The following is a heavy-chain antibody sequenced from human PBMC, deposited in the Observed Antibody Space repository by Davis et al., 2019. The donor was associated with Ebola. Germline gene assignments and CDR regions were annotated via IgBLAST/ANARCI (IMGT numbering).Heavy chain of an antibody. Sequence: GESLKISCSASGFTFSSYAMHWVRQAPGKGLESVSRISTNGENTYYAESVKGRFTISRDSSKNTLYLQMNSLRAEDTAVYYCAKDLTYDSSAWGQGTLVSVSS. J-gene: IGHJ5*02. V-gene: IGHV3-64*04. CDR3: AKDLTYDSSA. CDR1: GFTFSSYA. D-gene: IGHD3-22*01. CDR2: ISTNGENT.